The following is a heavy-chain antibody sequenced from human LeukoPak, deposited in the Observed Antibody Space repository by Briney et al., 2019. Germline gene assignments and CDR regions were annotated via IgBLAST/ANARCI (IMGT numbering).Heavy chain of an antibody. J-gene: IGHJ4*02. D-gene: IGHD1-7*01. V-gene: IGHV3-15*01. CDR2: IKSKTDGGTT. CDR1: GFTFSNAW. CDR3: TTDPRGLAITGTRNYFDY. Sequence: GGSLRLSCAASGFTFSNAWMSWVRQAPGKGLEWVGRIKSKTDGGTTDYAAPVKGRFTISRDDSKNTLYLQMNSLKTEDTAAYYCTTDPRGLAITGTRNYFDYWGQGTLVTVSS.